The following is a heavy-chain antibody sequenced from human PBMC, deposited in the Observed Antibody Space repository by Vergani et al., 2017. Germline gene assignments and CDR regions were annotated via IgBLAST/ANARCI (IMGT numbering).Heavy chain of an antibody. J-gene: IGHJ3*02. D-gene: IGHD1-14*01. CDR1: GGSISSSNW. Sequence: QVHLQESGPGLVKPSGTLSLTCAVSGGSISSSNWWSWVRQPPGKGLEWIGEIYHNGSTNYNPSLNSRVTISVDKSKNQFSLKLSSVTAAETAVYYCARDKAPESRSREAFDIWGQGTMVTVSS. V-gene: IGHV4-4*02. CDR2: IYHNGST. CDR3: ARDKAPESRSREAFDI.